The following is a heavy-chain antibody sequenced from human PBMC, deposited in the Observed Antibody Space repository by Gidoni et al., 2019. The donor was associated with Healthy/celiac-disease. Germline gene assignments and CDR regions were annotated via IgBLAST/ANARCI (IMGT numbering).Heavy chain of an antibody. D-gene: IGHD5-18*01. CDR3: ASSRMDGYGGYYYYYYMDV. CDR2: IYYSGRP. V-gene: IGHV4-39*01. J-gene: IGHJ6*03. Sequence: PGKGLEWIGSIYYSGRPYYNPSLKSRVTISVDTSKNQFSLKLSSVTAADTAVYYCASSRMDGYGGYYYYYYMDVWGKGTTVTVSS.